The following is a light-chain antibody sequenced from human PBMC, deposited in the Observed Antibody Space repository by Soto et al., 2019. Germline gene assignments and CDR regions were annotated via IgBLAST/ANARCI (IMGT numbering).Light chain of an antibody. CDR1: QTVSNY. CDR3: QQRSNWPLST. J-gene: IGKJ5*01. CDR2: GAS. Sequence: EIVLTQSPATLSLSPGDRATLSCRASQTVSNYLAWYQQKPGQAPRLLSSGASNRATGIPARFSGSGSGTDFTLTISSLEPDDFAVYYCQQRSNWPLSTFGQRTRL. V-gene: IGKV3-11*01.